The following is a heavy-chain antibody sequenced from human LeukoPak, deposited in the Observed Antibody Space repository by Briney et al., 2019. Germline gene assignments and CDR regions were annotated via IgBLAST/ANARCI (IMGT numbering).Heavy chain of an antibody. CDR3: ARDFHYDFWSGYYTGTRGMYAFDI. CDR2: IYYSGST. V-gene: IGHV4-59*01. D-gene: IGHD3-3*01. J-gene: IGHJ3*02. CDR1: GGSISSYY. Sequence: SSETLSPTCTVSGGSISSYYWSWIRQPPGKGLEWIGYIYYSGSTNYNPSLKSRVTISVDTSKNQFSLKLSSVTAADTAVYYCARDFHYDFWSGYYTGTRGMYAFDIWGQGSLVSVCS.